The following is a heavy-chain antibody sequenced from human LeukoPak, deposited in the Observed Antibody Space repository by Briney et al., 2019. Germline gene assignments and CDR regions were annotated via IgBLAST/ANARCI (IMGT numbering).Heavy chain of an antibody. D-gene: IGHD6-13*01. Sequence: GGSLRLSCAASGFTFSSYGMHWVRQAPGKGLEWVAFIQYDGSNKYYADSVKGRFTISRDNSKNTLYLQMNSLRAEDTAVYYCAKWDSSSWYVGFDYWGQGTLVTVSS. V-gene: IGHV3-30*02. CDR2: IQYDGSNK. J-gene: IGHJ4*02. CDR1: GFTFSSYG. CDR3: AKWDSSSWYVGFDY.